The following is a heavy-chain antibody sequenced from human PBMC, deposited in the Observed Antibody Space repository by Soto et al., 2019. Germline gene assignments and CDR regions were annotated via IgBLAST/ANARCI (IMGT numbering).Heavy chain of an antibody. Sequence: LRLSCSASGFTFESCAMSWVRQAPGKGMEWVSSISGSGTTTYYAESVKGRFSVSRDNSRDTLYLQVNSLGADDTAVYFCAKQGALRPSDHFYELEVWGQGNTVIVS. CDR3: AKQGALRPSDHFYELEV. CDR2: ISGSGTTT. V-gene: IGHV3-23*01. CDR1: GFTFESCA. D-gene: IGHD5-12*01. J-gene: IGHJ6*02.